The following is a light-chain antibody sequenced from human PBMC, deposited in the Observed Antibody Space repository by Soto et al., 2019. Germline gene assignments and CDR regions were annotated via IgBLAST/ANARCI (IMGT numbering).Light chain of an antibody. CDR3: QSYDSSLSGSV. V-gene: IGLV1-40*01. CDR2: GNS. CDR1: RSNIGAGYD. J-gene: IGLJ7*01. Sequence: QSVLTQPPSVSGAPGQRVTISCTGSRSNIGAGYDVHWYQQLPGTAPKLLIYGNSNRPSGVPDRFSGSKSGTSASLAITGLRAEDEADYYCQSYDSSLSGSVFGGGTQLTVL.